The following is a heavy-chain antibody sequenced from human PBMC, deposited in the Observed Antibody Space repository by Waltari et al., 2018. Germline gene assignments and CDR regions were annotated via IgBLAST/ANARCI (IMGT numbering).Heavy chain of an antibody. CDR3: ARVGGLERPPFDY. D-gene: IGHD1-1*01. J-gene: IGHJ4*02. CDR1: VSTFTGYY. Sequence: QVQLVQSGAEVKKPGASVKVSCTASVSTFTGYYMHWVRQAPGQGLEWMGRINPNSGGTNYEQKFQGRVTMTRDTSISTAYMELSRLRSDDTAVYYCARVGGLERPPFDYWGQGTLVTVSS. CDR2: INPNSGGT. V-gene: IGHV1-2*06.